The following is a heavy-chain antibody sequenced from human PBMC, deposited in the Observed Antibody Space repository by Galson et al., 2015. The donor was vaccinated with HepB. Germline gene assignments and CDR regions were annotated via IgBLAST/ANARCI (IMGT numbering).Heavy chain of an antibody. CDR1: GGSISSGDYY. V-gene: IGHV4-30-4*01. CDR3: AREGGFYYGDNPNYFDY. J-gene: IGHJ4*02. D-gene: IGHD4-17*01. CDR2: NFYRRCT. Sequence: TRSLTSIVSGGSISSGDYYWSWIREPPGKGLECLGYNFYRRCTYYNPSLKSRVTISVDTSKNQFSLKLSSVTAADTAVYYCAREGGFYYGDNPNYFDYWGQGTLVTVSS.